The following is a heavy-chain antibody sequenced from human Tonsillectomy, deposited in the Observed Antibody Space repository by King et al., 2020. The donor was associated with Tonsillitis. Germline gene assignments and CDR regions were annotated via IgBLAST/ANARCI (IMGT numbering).Heavy chain of an antibody. CDR2: IYHSGST. CDR3: ARDARYYDSRGYTYFFDY. CDR1: GYSISSGYY. J-gene: IGHJ4*02. V-gene: IGHV4-38-2*02. D-gene: IGHD3-22*01. Sequence: QLQESGPGLVKPSETLSLTCAVSGYSISSGYYWGWIRQPPGKGLEWIGSIYHSGSTYYNPSLKSRVTLPVDTSKNQFSLKLSSVTAADTAVYYCARDARYYDSRGYTYFFDYWGQGTLVTVSS.